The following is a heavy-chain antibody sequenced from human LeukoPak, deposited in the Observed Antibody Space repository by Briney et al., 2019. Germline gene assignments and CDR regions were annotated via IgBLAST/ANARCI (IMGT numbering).Heavy chain of an antibody. CDR2: IYYSGST. J-gene: IGHJ2*01. CDR3: ARGVFWGSRWYFDL. Sequence: SETLSLTCTVSGGSISSYYWSWIRQPPGKGLEWIGYIYYSGSTNYNPSLKSRVTISVDTSKNQFSLKLSSVTAADTAVYYCARGVFWGSRWYFDLRGRGTLVTVSS. V-gene: IGHV4-59*01. D-gene: IGHD7-27*01. CDR1: GGSISSYY.